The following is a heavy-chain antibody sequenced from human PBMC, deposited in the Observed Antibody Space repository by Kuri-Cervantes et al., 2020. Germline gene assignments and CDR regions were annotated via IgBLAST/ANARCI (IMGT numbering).Heavy chain of an antibody. V-gene: IGHV3-30*03. D-gene: IGHD2-8*01. Sequence: GGSLRLSCAASGFTFSRYGMHWVRQAPGKGLEWVAVISYDGSNKYYADSVKGRFTISRDNSKNTLYLQMNSLRAEDTAVYYCARDLYLGAFDIWGQGTMVTVSS. CDR3: ARDLYLGAFDI. CDR2: ISYDGSNK. CDR1: GFTFSRYG. J-gene: IGHJ3*02.